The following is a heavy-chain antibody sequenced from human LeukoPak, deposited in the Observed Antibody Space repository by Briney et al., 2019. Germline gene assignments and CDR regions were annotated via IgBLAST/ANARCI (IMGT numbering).Heavy chain of an antibody. CDR1: GFTFSSYS. CDR2: ISSSSSTI. Sequence: GGSLRLSCAASGFTFSSYSMNWVRQAPGKGLEWVSYISSSSSTIYYADSVKGRFTISRDNAKNSLYLQMNSLRDEDTAVYYCAREAYYDFWSGYYTPQVFDYWGQGTLVTVSS. CDR3: AREAYYDFWSGYYTPQVFDY. V-gene: IGHV3-48*02. D-gene: IGHD3-3*01. J-gene: IGHJ4*02.